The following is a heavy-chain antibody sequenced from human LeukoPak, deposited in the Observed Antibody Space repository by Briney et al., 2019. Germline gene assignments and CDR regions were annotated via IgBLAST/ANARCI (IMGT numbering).Heavy chain of an antibody. CDR2: ISGSGGST. CDR1: GFTLSSYA. CDR3: AKEVWGAAAGANWFDP. Sequence: PVGSLRLSCAASGFTLSSYAMSWVRQAPGKGLEWVSAISGSGGSTYYADSVKGRFTISRDNSKNTLYLQMNSLRAEDTAVYYCAKEVWGAAAGANWFDPWGQGTLVTVSS. D-gene: IGHD6-13*01. V-gene: IGHV3-23*01. J-gene: IGHJ5*02.